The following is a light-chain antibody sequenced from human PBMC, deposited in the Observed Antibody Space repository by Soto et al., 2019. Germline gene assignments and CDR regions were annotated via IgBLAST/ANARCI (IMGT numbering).Light chain of an antibody. J-gene: IGKJ4*01. Sequence: DIQMTQSPSSLSASVGDRVTITXRXXXXIXXXLNWYQQKPGKAPKLLIYAASSLQSGVPSRFXXTGXGXYXXXXXXXXXXEDFVTYYCXXSYSNPLTFGGGTKVEI. V-gene: IGKV1-39*01. CDR1: XXIXXX. CDR3: XXSYSNPLT. CDR2: AAS.